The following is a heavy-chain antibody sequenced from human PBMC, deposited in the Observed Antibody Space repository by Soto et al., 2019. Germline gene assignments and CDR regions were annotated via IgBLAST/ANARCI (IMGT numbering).Heavy chain of an antibody. Sequence: QVQLVESGGGVVQPGRSLRLSCAASGFTFSSYGMHWVRQAPGKGLEWVAVISYDGSNKYYADSVKGRFTISRDNSKNTRYLQMNSLRAEDTAVYYCAKAGYYGSGSSNWGQGTLVTVSS. CDR3: AKAGYYGSGSSN. CDR1: GFTFSSYG. V-gene: IGHV3-30*18. CDR2: ISYDGSNK. D-gene: IGHD3-10*01. J-gene: IGHJ4*02.